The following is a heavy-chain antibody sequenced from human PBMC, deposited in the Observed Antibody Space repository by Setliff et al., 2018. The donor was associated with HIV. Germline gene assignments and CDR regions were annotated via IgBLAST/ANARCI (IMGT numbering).Heavy chain of an antibody. J-gene: IGHJ4*02. CDR2: ISSRGTTI. CDR1: GFTFSSHG. Sequence: GGSLRLSCAASGFTFSSHGMYWVRQAPGKGLEWVSYISSRGTTIYYAGSVKGRFTISRDNAKNSLYLQMNSLRAEDTAVYYCARVYGGGYFDTSGYFDYWGQGTPVTVSS. V-gene: IGHV3-48*04. CDR3: ARVYGGGYFDTSGYFDY. D-gene: IGHD3-22*01.